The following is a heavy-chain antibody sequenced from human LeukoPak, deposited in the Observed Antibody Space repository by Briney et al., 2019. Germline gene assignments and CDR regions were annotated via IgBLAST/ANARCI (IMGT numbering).Heavy chain of an antibody. Sequence: SPTLSLTCAISGDSVSTNNVAWNWLRQSPSRGLEWLGRTYYRSKWSNEYAVSVKSRISITPDTSKNQFSLLLNSVTPEDTALYYCARAFNAAFDFWGQGTMVTVSS. D-gene: IGHD3-3*02. V-gene: IGHV6-1*01. CDR2: TYYRSKWSN. J-gene: IGHJ3*01. CDR3: ARAFNAAFDF. CDR1: GDSVSTNNVA.